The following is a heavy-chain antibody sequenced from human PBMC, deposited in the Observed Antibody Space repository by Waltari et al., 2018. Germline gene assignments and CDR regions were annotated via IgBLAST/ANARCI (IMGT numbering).Heavy chain of an antibody. D-gene: IGHD2-15*01. CDR3: ARVAGTALHRYYHYYMDL. CDR2: SYTVGTT. CDR1: GFSVSDNF. V-gene: IGHV3-53*01. J-gene: IGHJ6*03. Sequence: EVEVVESGGGLMQPGGSLRLSCAASGFSVSDNFISWVRQAPGKGLGVVSISYTVGTTYFAESVKGRFTISRDNSRNTVYLKMNSLRVEDTAVYFCARVAGTALHRYYHYYMDLWGKGTTVTVSS.